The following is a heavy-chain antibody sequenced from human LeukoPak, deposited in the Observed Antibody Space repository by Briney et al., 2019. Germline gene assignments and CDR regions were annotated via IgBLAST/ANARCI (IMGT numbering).Heavy chain of an antibody. CDR3: AGDYGSGSYLPRY. CDR1: GFTFSSYW. CDR2: IKQDGSEK. Sequence: GGSLRLSCAASGFTFSSYWMSWVRQAPGKGLEWVANIKQDGSEKYYVDSVKGRFTISRDNAKNSLYLQMNSLRAEDTAVYYCAGDYGSGSYLPRYWGQGTLVTVSS. V-gene: IGHV3-7*01. J-gene: IGHJ4*02. D-gene: IGHD3-10*01.